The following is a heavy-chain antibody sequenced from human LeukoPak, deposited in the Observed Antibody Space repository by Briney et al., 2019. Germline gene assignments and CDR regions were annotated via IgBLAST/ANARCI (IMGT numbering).Heavy chain of an antibody. V-gene: IGHV3-9*01. J-gene: IGHJ6*02. Sequence: PGRSLRLSCAASGFTFDDYAMHWVRQAPGKGLEWVSGISWNSGSIGYADSVKGRFTISRDNAKNSLYLQMNSLRAEDTALYYCAKGQLPPHYYYYGMDVWGQGTTVTVSS. CDR1: GFTFDDYA. CDR3: AKGQLPPHYYYYGMDV. CDR2: ISWNSGSI. D-gene: IGHD1-1*01.